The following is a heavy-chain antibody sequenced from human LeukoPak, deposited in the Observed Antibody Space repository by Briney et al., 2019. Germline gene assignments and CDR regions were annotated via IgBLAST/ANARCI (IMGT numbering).Heavy chain of an antibody. Sequence: SETLSLTCTVSGYSISSGYYWGWIRQPPGKGLGWIGSIYHSGSTYYNPSLKSRVTISVDTSKNQFSLKLSSVTAADTAVYYCARYGSRYNWFDPWGQGTLVTVSS. J-gene: IGHJ5*02. CDR3: ARYGSRYNWFDP. CDR2: IYHSGST. CDR1: GYSISSGYY. D-gene: IGHD3-10*01. V-gene: IGHV4-38-2*02.